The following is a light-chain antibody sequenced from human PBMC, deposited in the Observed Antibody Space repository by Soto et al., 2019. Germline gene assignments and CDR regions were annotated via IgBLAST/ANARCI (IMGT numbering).Light chain of an antibody. CDR1: QSISSW. CDR2: KAS. Sequence: DIPMTQSPSTLSASLIERXPIXWRASQSISSWLAWYQQKPGKAPKLLIYKASSLESGVPSRFSGSGSGTEFTLTISSLQPDDFATYYCQQYNSYSWTFGQGTKVDIK. J-gene: IGKJ1*01. V-gene: IGKV1-5*03. CDR3: QQYNSYSWT.